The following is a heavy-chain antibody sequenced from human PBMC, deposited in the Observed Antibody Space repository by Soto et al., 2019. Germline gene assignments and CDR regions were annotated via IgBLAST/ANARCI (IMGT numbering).Heavy chain of an antibody. Sequence: VASVKVSCKASGYTFTSYYMHWVRQAPGQGLEWMGIINPSGGSTSYAQKFQGRVTMTRDTSTSTVYMELSSLRSEDTAVYYCARSGDSSGYFHSTPFDYWGQGTLVTVSS. J-gene: IGHJ4*02. CDR1: GYTFTSYY. CDR2: INPSGGST. V-gene: IGHV1-46*01. CDR3: ARSGDSSGYFHSTPFDY. D-gene: IGHD3-22*01.